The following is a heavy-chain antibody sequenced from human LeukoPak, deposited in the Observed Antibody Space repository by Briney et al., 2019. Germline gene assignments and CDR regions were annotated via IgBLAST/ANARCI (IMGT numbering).Heavy chain of an antibody. CDR3: AKDIGVEVNSATPDY. CDR2: INSDGSST. D-gene: IGHD2-15*01. V-gene: IGHV3-74*01. CDR1: GFTFSSYW. J-gene: IGHJ4*02. Sequence: GGSLRLSCAASGFTFSSYWMHWVRQAPGKGLVWVSRINSDGSSTSYADSVKGRFTISRDNAKNTLYLQMNSLRAEDTAVYYCAKDIGVEVNSATPDYWGQGTLVTVSS.